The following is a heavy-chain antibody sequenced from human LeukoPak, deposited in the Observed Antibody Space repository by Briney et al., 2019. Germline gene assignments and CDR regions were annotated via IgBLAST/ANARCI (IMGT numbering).Heavy chain of an antibody. CDR3: ARHRWYYDFWSGYTDLNWFDP. CDR2: IYYSGST. V-gene: IGHV4-39*01. D-gene: IGHD3-3*01. Sequence: SETLSLTCTVSGGSISSSSYYWGWIRQPPGKGLEWIGSIYYSGSTYYNPSLKSRVTISVDTSKNQFSLKLSSVTAADTAVYYCARHRWYYDFWSGYTDLNWFDPWGQGTLVTVSS. J-gene: IGHJ5*02. CDR1: GGSISSSSYY.